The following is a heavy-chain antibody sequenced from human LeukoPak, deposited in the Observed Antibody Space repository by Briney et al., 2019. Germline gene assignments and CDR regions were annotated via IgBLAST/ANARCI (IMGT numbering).Heavy chain of an antibody. J-gene: IGHJ6*03. CDR3: AREGKFFGRQSRSYKYYYMDV. Sequence: GGSLRLSCVASGFSSSSYWMSWVRQAPGKGLEWVANIKQDGSERFYVDSVKGRFTISRDHAKNSLYLQMNSLRAEDTAVYYCAREGKFFGRQSRSYKYYYMDVWGKGTTVIVSS. V-gene: IGHV3-7*01. CDR2: IKQDGSER. D-gene: IGHD3-3*01. CDR1: GFSSSSYW.